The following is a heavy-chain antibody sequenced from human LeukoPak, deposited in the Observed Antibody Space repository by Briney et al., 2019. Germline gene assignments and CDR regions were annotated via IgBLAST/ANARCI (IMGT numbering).Heavy chain of an antibody. CDR2: IYYSGST. V-gene: IGHV4-39*01. CDR1: GGSISSTNYY. J-gene: IGHJ3*02. CDR3: ARSPRIYMIGTHAFDI. D-gene: IGHD3-22*01. Sequence: SETLSLTCTVSGGSISSTNYYWGWIRQPPGKGLEWIESIYYSGSTYYNPSLKSRVTISVDTSKNQFSLNLNSLTAADTAVYYCARSPRIYMIGTHAFDIWGQGTMVTVSS.